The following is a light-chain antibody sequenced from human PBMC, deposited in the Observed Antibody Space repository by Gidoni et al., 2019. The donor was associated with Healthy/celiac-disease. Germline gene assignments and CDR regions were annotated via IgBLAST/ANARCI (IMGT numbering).Light chain of an antibody. CDR3: LLSYSGAWV. Sequence: QAVVTQEPSLTVSQGGTVTLTCGSSTGAVTSGHYPYWFQQKPGQAPRTRIYDTSNKHSWTPARFSGSLLGGKAALTLSGAQPEDEAEYYCLLSYSGAWVFGGGTKLTVL. CDR2: DTS. V-gene: IGLV7-46*01. J-gene: IGLJ3*02. CDR1: TGAVTSGHY.